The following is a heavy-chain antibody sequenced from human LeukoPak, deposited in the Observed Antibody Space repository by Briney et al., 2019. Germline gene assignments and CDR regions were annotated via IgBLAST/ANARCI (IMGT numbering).Heavy chain of an antibody. J-gene: IGHJ4*02. CDR3: AREGLIAAAVDY. CDR2: INPNSGGI. V-gene: IGHV1-2*02. D-gene: IGHD6-13*01. Sequence: ASVKVSCKASGYTFTAYYIHWVRQAPGQGLEWMGWINPNSGGINYAQKFRGRVTMTRDTSISTAYMELSWLTSDDTAVYYCAREGLIAAAVDYWGQGTLATVSS. CDR1: GYTFTAYY.